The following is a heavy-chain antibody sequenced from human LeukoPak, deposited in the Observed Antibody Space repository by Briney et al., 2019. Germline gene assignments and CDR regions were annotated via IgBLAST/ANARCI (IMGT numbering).Heavy chain of an antibody. D-gene: IGHD3-22*01. Sequence: GGSLRLSCAASGFTVSSNYMSGVRQAPGKGLEWVSVIYSGGSTYYADSVKGRFTISRDNSKNTLYLQMNSLRAEDTAVYYCARVYYDGTYYFDYWGQGTLVTVSS. J-gene: IGHJ4*02. V-gene: IGHV3-66*01. CDR1: GFTVSSNY. CDR2: IYSGGST. CDR3: ARVYYDGTYYFDY.